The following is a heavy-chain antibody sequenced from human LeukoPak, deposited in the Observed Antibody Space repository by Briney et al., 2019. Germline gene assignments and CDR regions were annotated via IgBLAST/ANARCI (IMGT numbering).Heavy chain of an antibody. J-gene: IGHJ5*02. CDR1: GGSISSGGYY. CDR3: ARVTIAAAGIEGWFDP. D-gene: IGHD6-13*01. Sequence: PSETLSLTCTVSGGSISSGGYYWSWIRQHPGKGLERLGYIYYSGITNYNPSLKSRAAISVDTSKKQFSLKLSSVTAADTAVYYCARVTIAAAGIEGWFDPWGQGTLVTVSS. CDR2: IYYSGIT. V-gene: IGHV4-61*08.